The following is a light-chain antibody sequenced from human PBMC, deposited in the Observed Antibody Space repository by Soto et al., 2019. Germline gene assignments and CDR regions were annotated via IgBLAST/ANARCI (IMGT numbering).Light chain of an antibody. Sequence: EIVLTQSRGTLSLSLGARSTLSCRASQRVSSSYLAWYQQKPGQDPRLLIYGASSRATGIPDRFSGSGSGTDFTLTINRVEPEDFAVDFCQQSTSSVTVGGGTKVDIK. V-gene: IGKV3-20*01. CDR1: QRVSSSY. CDR2: GAS. CDR3: QQSTSSVT. J-gene: IGKJ4*01.